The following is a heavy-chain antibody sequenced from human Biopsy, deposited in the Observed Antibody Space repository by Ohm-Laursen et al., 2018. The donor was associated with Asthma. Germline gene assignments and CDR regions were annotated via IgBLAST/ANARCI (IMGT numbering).Heavy chain of an antibody. J-gene: IGHJ6*02. CDR2: ISVYNGNT. D-gene: IGHD3-10*01. CDR3: ARAVDYSHYYGIDV. CDR1: GYTFNSAG. Sequence: ASVKVSCKTSGYTFNSAGITWVRQAPGQGPEWMGWISVYNGNTKVAQKLQDRVTMITDTSTSTAYMELRGLRSDDTAVYFCARAVDYSHYYGIDVWGQGTTVTVS. V-gene: IGHV1-18*01.